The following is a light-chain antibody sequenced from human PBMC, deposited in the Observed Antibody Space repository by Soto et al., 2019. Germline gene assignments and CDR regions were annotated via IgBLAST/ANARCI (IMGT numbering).Light chain of an antibody. CDR1: SXDVGGYNF. Sequence: QSVLTQPPSASGSPGQSVTISCTGTSXDVGGYNFVSWYQHFPGKAPKLIIYEVTKRPSGVPDRFSGSKSGNTASLTVSGLQTDDEADYYCSSYGGSNNFVFGTGTKVTV. CDR2: EVT. CDR3: SSYGGSNNFV. J-gene: IGLJ1*01. V-gene: IGLV2-8*01.